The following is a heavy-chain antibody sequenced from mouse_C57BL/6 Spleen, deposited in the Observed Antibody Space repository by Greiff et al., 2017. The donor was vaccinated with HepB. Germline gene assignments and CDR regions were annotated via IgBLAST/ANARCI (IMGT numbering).Heavy chain of an antibody. J-gene: IGHJ3*01. V-gene: IGHV5-4*01. CDR2: ISDGGSYT. CDR1: GFTFSSYA. D-gene: IGHD4-1*01. CDR3: ARGELWERAWFAY. Sequence: EVQGVESGGGLVKPGGSLKLSCAASGFTFSSYAMSWVRQTPEKRLEWVATISDGGSYTYYPDNVKGRFTISRDNAKNNLYLQMSHLKSEDTAMYYCARGELWERAWFAYWGQGTLVTVSA.